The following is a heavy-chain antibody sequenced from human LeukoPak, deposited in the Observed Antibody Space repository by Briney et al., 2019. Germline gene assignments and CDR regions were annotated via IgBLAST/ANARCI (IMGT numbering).Heavy chain of an antibody. CDR3: VKSGSYYNEPYYFDY. Sequence: GGSLRLSCAASGFTFSRYAMHWVRQAPGKGLEYVSGISSNGGSTYYADSVKGRFTISRDNSKNTLYLQMSSLRAEDTAVYYCVKSGSYYNEPYYFDYWGQGTLVTVSS. D-gene: IGHD3-10*01. V-gene: IGHV3-64D*06. CDR1: GFTFSRYA. CDR2: ISSNGGST. J-gene: IGHJ4*02.